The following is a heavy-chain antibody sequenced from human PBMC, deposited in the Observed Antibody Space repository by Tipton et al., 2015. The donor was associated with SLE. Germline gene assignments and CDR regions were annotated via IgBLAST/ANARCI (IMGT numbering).Heavy chain of an antibody. CDR3: AIGTRWFDP. V-gene: IGHV4-31*03. Sequence: TLSLTCTVSGGSISSGGYYWSWIRQHPGKGLEWIGYIDYSGNTYYKSSLKSRITVSLDTSRNQFSLQLRSVAAADTAVYYCAIGTRWFDPWGQGTLVTVSS. CDR2: IDYSGNT. CDR1: GGSISSGGYY. D-gene: IGHD1-1*01. J-gene: IGHJ5*02.